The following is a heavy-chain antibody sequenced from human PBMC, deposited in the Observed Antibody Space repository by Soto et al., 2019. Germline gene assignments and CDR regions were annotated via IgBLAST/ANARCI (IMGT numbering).Heavy chain of an antibody. CDR3: AKVIGPHSYGPYYFDY. Sequence: PGGSLRLSCAASGFAFRSYAMSWVRQAPGKGLEWVSAISGSGGSTYYADSVKGRFTISRDNSKNTLYLQMNSLRAEDTAVYYCAKVIGPHSYGPYYFDYWGQGTLVTVSS. CDR1: GFAFRSYA. V-gene: IGHV3-23*01. CDR2: ISGSGGST. J-gene: IGHJ4*02. D-gene: IGHD5-18*01.